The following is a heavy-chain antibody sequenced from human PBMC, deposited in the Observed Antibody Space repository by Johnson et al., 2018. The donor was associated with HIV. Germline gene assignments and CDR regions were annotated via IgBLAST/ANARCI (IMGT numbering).Heavy chain of an antibody. CDR3: ATGVVVTAMNDAFDI. J-gene: IGHJ3*02. Sequence: QVQLVESGGGVVQPGRSLRLSCAASGFTFSSYAMHWVRHAPGKGLAWVAVISYDGSNKYYADSVKGRFTISRDNSKNTLYLQMNSLRAEDTAVYYCATGVVVTAMNDAFDIWGQGTMVTVSS. D-gene: IGHD2-21*02. CDR2: ISYDGSNK. V-gene: IGHV3-30*04. CDR1: GFTFSSYA.